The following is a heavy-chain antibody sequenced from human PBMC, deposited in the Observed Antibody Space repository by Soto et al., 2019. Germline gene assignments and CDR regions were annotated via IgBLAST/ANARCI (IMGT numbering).Heavy chain of an antibody. CDR3: ARDRSPYSDFWSGYYDAFDI. J-gene: IGHJ3*02. Sequence: ASVKVSCKASGYTFTSYGISWVRQAPGQGLEWMGWISAYNGNTNYAQKLQGRVTMTTDTSTSTAYMELRSLRSDDTAVDYWARDRSPYSDFWSGYYDAFDIWGQGTMVTVSS. D-gene: IGHD3-3*01. V-gene: IGHV1-18*01. CDR2: ISAYNGNT. CDR1: GYTFTSYG.